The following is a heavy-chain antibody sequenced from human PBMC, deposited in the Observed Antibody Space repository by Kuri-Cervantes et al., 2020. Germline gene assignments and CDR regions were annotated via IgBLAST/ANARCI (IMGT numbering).Heavy chain of an antibody. V-gene: IGHV1-24*01. J-gene: IGHJ4*02. Sequence: SVKVSCKVSGYTLTELSMHGVRQAPGKGLEWMGGFDPEDGETIYAQKFQGRVTMTEDTSTDTAYMELSSLRSGYTAVYYCATDRGYSSGWYYFDYWGQGTLVTVSS. D-gene: IGHD6-19*01. CDR2: FDPEDGET. CDR1: GYTLTELS. CDR3: ATDRGYSSGWYYFDY.